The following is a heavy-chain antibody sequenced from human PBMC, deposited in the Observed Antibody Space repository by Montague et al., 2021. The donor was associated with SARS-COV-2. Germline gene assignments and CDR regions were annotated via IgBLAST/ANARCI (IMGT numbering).Heavy chain of an antibody. CDR1: GGSISSQTSC. Sequence: SETLSLTCTVSGGSISSQTSCWGWVRLPPGKVLEWIGSICYSGMAHYTPSLKSRLIISLDTSKTHVSLKLRSVTAADTAVYYCASTVDYYAHFDSWGQGTLVSVSS. J-gene: IGHJ4*02. V-gene: IGHV4-39*07. CDR3: ASTVDYYAHFDS. CDR2: ICYSGMA. D-gene: IGHD3-22*01.